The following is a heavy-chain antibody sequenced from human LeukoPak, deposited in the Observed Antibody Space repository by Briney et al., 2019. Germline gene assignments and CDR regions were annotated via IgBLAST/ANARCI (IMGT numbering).Heavy chain of an antibody. J-gene: IGHJ5*02. CDR2: MNPNSGDT. Sequence: APVKVSCKASGYIFSSNDINWVRQAAGQGLEWMGWMNPNSGDTGYTQKFQGRVAMTRSTSITTAYMELSSLRSEDTAVYYCARDRKTRGDNWFDPWGQGTLVTVSS. CDR3: ARDRKTRGDNWFDP. CDR1: GYIFSSND. V-gene: IGHV1-8*01. D-gene: IGHD3-10*01.